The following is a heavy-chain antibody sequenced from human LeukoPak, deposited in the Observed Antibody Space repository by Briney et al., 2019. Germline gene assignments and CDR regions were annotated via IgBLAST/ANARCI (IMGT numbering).Heavy chain of an antibody. CDR1: GFTFSDYY. V-gene: IGHV3-33*08. CDR2: IWYDGSNK. D-gene: IGHD3-10*01. J-gene: IGHJ4*02. Sequence: RGSLRLSCAASGFTFSDYYMSWIRQAPGKGLEWVAVIWYDGSNKYYADSVKGRFTISRDNSKNTLYLQMNSLRAEDTAVYYCARDREVRGVAYYFDYWGQGTLVTVSS. CDR3: ARDREVRGVAYYFDY.